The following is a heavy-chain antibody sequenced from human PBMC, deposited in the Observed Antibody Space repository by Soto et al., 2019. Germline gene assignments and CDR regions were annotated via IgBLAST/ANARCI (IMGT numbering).Heavy chain of an antibody. CDR3: ARGVSGSYYGGFDY. V-gene: IGHV3-48*02. J-gene: IGHJ4*02. D-gene: IGHD1-26*01. Sequence: ESGGGLVQPGGSLRLSCAASGFTFSSYSMNWVRQAPGKGLEWVSYISSSSSTIYYADSVKGRFTISRDNAKNSLYLQMNSLRDEDTAVYYCARGVSGSYYGGFDYWGQGTLVTVSS. CDR1: GFTFSSYS. CDR2: ISSSSSTI.